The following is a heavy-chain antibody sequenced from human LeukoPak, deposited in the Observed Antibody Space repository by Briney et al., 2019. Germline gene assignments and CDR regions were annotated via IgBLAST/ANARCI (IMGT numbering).Heavy chain of an antibody. CDR1: GFTFTVYA. Sequence: PGRSLRLSCAASGFTFTVYAMSWVRQAPGKGLEWVSAISGSSDNTYFADSVKGRFTISRDNSKNTVSLQMNSLRAEDTAVYYCARDGGNSWDYWGQGTLVTVSS. CDR3: ARDGGNSWDY. V-gene: IGHV3-23*01. D-gene: IGHD6-13*01. CDR2: ISGSSDNT. J-gene: IGHJ4*02.